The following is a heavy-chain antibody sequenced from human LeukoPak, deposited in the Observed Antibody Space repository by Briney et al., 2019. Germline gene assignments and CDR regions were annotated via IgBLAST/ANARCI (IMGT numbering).Heavy chain of an antibody. J-gene: IGHJ4*02. CDR2: ISAYNGNT. CDR1: GYTFTSYG. D-gene: IGHD3-22*01. CDR3: ARVYYYDSSGFIADY. V-gene: IGHV1-18*01. Sequence: GASVKVSCKASGYTFTSYGISWVRQAPGQGLEWMGWISAYNGNTNYARKLQGRVTITTDTSTRTAYIELRSLRSDDTAVYYCARVYYYDSSGFIADYWGQGTLVSVPS.